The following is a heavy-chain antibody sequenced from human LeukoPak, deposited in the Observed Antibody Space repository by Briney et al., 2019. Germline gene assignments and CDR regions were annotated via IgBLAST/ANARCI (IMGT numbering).Heavy chain of an antibody. Sequence: PGGSLRLSCAASGFTFSSYGMSWVRQAPGKGLEWVSAISGSGGSTYYADSVKGRFTISRDNSKNTLYLQMNSLRAEDTAVYYCAKFGLYYYGSGNPTTTTNDYWGQGTLVTVSS. CDR2: ISGSGGST. J-gene: IGHJ4*02. V-gene: IGHV3-23*01. D-gene: IGHD3-10*01. CDR3: AKFGLYYYGSGNPTTTTNDY. CDR1: GFTFSSYG.